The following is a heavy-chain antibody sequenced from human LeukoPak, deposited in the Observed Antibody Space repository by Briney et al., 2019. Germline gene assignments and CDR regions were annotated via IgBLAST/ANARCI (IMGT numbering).Heavy chain of an antibody. D-gene: IGHD5-12*01. Sequence: SETLSLTCTVSGGSISSYYWSWIRQPPGKGLEWIGYIYYSGSTNYSPPLKSRVTISVDTSKNQFSLKLSSVTAADTAVYYCARQGYSAYEILDYWGQGTLVTVSS. CDR1: GGSISSYY. J-gene: IGHJ4*02. CDR2: IYYSGST. CDR3: ARQGYSAYEILDY. V-gene: IGHV4-59*08.